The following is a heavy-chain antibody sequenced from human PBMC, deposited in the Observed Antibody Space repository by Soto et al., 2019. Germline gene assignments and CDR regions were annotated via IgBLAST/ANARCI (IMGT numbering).Heavy chain of an antibody. V-gene: IGHV3-33*01. CDR1: GFTFSRHG. CDR3: ARDDDYPDNGFDY. D-gene: IGHD4-17*01. CDR2: ILNDASGH. J-gene: IGHJ4*02. Sequence: QVQLVESGGGVVQPGTSLRLSCAASGFTFSRHGMHWVRQTPGKGLEWLAVILNDASGHWYADSVKGRFTISRDNFENTLYLQMNGLILEDTAMYYCARDDDYPDNGFDYWGQGTLVTVSS.